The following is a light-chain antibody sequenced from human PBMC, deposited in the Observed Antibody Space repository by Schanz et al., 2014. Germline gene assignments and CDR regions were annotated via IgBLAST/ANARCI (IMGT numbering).Light chain of an antibody. V-gene: IGKV3D-20*02. CDR2: GTS. CDR3: QQRSYWPYT. J-gene: IGKJ2*01. CDR1: RSISSN. Sequence: DIVLTQSPDTLSSSPGERATLSCRTSRSISSNLAWYQQKPGQAPRLLIYGTSIRATGIPDRFSGSGSGTDFTLTISRLEPEDFAVYYCQQRSYWPYTFGQGTKLEIK.